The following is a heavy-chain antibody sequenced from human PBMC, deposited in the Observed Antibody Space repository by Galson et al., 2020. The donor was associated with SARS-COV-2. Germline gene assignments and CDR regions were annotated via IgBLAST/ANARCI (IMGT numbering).Heavy chain of an antibody. CDR2: IKQDGSEK. J-gene: IGHJ6*02. D-gene: IGHD2-15*01. CDR3: ARDSLVVVAATHYYYYYGMDV. Sequence: GGSLRLSCAASGFTFSSYWMSWVRQAPGKGLEWVAKIKQDGSEKYYVDSVKGRFTISRDNAKNSLYLQMNSLRAEDTAVYYCARDSLVVVAATHYYYYYGMDVWGQGTTVTVSS. CDR1: GFTFSSYW. V-gene: IGHV3-7*01.